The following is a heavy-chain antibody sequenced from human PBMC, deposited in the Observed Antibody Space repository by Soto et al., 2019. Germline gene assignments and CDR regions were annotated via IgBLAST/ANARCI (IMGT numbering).Heavy chain of an antibody. D-gene: IGHD2-8*01. V-gene: IGHV3-23*01. J-gene: IGHJ6*02. CDR1: GFTFSSYA. Sequence: EVQLLESGGGLVQPGGSLRLSCAASGFTFSSYAMSWVRQAPGKGLEWVSAISGSGGSTYYADSVKGRFTISRDNSKNTLYLQMNSLRAEDTAVYYCAKQGYCTNGVCYTPYGMDVWGQGTTVTVSS. CDR2: ISGSGGST. CDR3: AKQGYCTNGVCYTPYGMDV.